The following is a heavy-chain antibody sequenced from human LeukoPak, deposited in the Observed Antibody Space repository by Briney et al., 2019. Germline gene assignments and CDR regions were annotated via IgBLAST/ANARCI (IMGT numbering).Heavy chain of an antibody. Sequence: GRSLRLSCAASGFTFTRHAMYWVRQAPGKGLEWVAVISHDESNEFYVDSVKGRFTISRDNSKNTLYLRMNSLRGEDTAVYYCARDIFDFSRTGTGRIADLPDYWGPGTLVTVSS. CDR3: ARDIFDFSRTGTGRIADLPDY. J-gene: IGHJ4*02. D-gene: IGHD3-3*01. CDR2: ISHDESNE. V-gene: IGHV3-30*01. CDR1: GFTFTRHA.